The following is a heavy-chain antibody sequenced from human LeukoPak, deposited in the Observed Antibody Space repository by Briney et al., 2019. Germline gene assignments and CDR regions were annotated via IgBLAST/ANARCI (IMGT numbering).Heavy chain of an antibody. CDR1: GGTFSSYA. CDR2: IIPIFGTA. D-gene: IGHD3-10*01. J-gene: IGHJ4*02. CDR3: ARDRGLYYFDY. V-gene: IGHV1-69*06. Sequence: SVKVSCKASGGTFSSYAISWVRQAPGQGLEWMGGIIPIFGTANYAQKFQGRVTITADKSTSTAYMELSSLGSEDTAVYYCARDRGLYYFDYWGQGTLVTVSS.